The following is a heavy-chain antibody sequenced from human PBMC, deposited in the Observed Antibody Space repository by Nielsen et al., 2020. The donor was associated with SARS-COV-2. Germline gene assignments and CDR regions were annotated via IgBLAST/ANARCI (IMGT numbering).Heavy chain of an antibody. D-gene: IGHD3-9*01. Sequence: SETLSLTCTVSGGSISSSSYYWGWIRQPPGKGLEWIGSIYYSGSTYYNPSLKSRVTIPVDTSKNQFSLKLSSVTAADTAVYYCARHEGGVRYFDWLLTGPNWFDPWGQGTLVTVSS. V-gene: IGHV4-39*01. CDR2: IYYSGST. J-gene: IGHJ5*02. CDR3: ARHEGGVRYFDWLLTGPNWFDP. CDR1: GGSISSSSYY.